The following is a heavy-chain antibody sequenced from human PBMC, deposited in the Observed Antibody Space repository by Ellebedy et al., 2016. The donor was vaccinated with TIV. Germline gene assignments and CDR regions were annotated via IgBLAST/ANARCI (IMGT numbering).Heavy chain of an antibody. CDR1: GDSVSSASNY. J-gene: IGHJ4*02. D-gene: IGHD3-10*01. Sequence: MPSETLSLTCSVSGDSVSSASNYRTWIRQPPGRGLEWIGYVYNTGSTNYNPSLKSRVTISADTSKNEFSLKLGSVTAADTAVYYCVRVHYYGSGKLSDHWGQGTLVTVSS. CDR3: VRVHYYGSGKLSDH. V-gene: IGHV4-61*01. CDR2: VYNTGST.